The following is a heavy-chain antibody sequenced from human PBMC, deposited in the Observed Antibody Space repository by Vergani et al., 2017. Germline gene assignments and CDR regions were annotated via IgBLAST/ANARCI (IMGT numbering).Heavy chain of an antibody. Sequence: EVQLVQSGAEVKKPGESLKISCKGSGYSFTSYWIGWVRQMPGKGLEWMGIIYPGDSDTRYSPSFQGQVTIAADKSISTAYLQWSSLKASDTAMYYCARALYSLMVYDARGYAFDIWGQGTMVTVSS. V-gene: IGHV5-51*03. D-gene: IGHD2-8*01. CDR2: IYPGDSDT. CDR3: ARALYSLMVYDARGYAFDI. J-gene: IGHJ3*02. CDR1: GYSFTSYW.